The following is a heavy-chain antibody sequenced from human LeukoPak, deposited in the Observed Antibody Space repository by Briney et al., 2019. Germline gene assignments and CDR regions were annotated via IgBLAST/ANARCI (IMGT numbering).Heavy chain of an antibody. J-gene: IGHJ4*02. D-gene: IGHD2-2*01. CDR2: IYPGDSDT. CDR3: ARQGYCSSSRCSGDDY. V-gene: IGHV5-51*01. CDR1: GYRFPTYW. Sequence: GESLQISCKGSGYRFPTYWIGWVRQMPGKGLEWMGIIYPGDSDTRYSPSFRGQVTISADKSISTAYLQWSSLKASDTAVYYCARQGYCSSSRCSGDDYWGQGTLVTVSS.